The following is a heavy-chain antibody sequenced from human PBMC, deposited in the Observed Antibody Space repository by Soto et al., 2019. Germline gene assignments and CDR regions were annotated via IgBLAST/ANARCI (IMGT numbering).Heavy chain of an antibody. V-gene: IGHV3-30-3*01. D-gene: IGHD1-7*01. CDR2: TSNDGSKT. CDR1: AFTLSKFV. CDR3: ATGNLDV. J-gene: IGHJ6*02. Sequence: QVQVVESGGGVVQPGKSLRLSCAASAFTLSKFVMHWVRQAPGRGLEWVAVTSNDGSKTFHADSLKGRFTIPRNNSKNTVYLQMNSLRTEDTAVYYGATGNLDVGGQGTTVTVSS.